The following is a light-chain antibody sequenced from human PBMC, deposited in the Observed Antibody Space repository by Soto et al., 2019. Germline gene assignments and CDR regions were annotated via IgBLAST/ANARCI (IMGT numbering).Light chain of an antibody. J-gene: IGKJ2*01. Sequence: DILMTQSPSSLSASVGDGVTITCRASNNISTYCHWYQQKPGDAPKFLIYAPYNLQSWVPSRFSGSGSGTDFTLTINNLQPGDYATYFCQQSYSTLYTFGQGSHL. CDR3: QQSYSTLYT. V-gene: IGKV1-39*01. CDR1: NNISTY. CDR2: APY.